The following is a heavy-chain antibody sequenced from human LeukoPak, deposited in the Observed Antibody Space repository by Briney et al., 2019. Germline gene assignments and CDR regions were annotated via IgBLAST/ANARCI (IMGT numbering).Heavy chain of an antibody. CDR2: INPNSGGT. V-gene: IGHV1-2*06. CDR1: GYTFNGYY. J-gene: IGHJ4*02. Sequence: ASVKVSCKASGYTFNGYYMHWVRQAPGQGLEWMGRINPNSGGTNYAQKFQGRVTMTRDTSISTAYMELGRLRSDDTAVYYCARDMVRGVRYYFDYWGQGTLVTVSS. CDR3: ARDMVRGVRYYFDY. D-gene: IGHD3-10*01.